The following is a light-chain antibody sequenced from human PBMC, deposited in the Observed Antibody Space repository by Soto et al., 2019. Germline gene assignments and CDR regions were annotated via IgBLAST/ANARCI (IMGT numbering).Light chain of an antibody. Sequence: DIQMTQSPSSLSASVGDRVTITCRASQGISNFLAWYQKKPGKVPELLIYAASTLQSGVPSRFSGSGSGTEVTLNSGSLQPEDVATYYCQKYNAVPVTFGQGTRLEIK. J-gene: IGKJ5*01. V-gene: IGKV1-27*01. CDR3: QKYNAVPVT. CDR2: AAS. CDR1: QGISNF.